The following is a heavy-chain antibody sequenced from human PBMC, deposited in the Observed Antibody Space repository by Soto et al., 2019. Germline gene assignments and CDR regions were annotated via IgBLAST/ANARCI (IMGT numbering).Heavy chain of an antibody. J-gene: IGHJ4*02. D-gene: IGHD3-10*01. V-gene: IGHV3-23*01. CDR1: GFTFSSYA. Sequence: EVQLLESGGGLVQPGGSLRLSCAASGFTFSSYAMSWVSQAPGKGLEWVSAISGSGGSTYYADSVKGRFTISRDNSKNTLDLQMNSLRAEDTAVYYCAKDLGILWCGFDYWGQGTLVTVSS. CDR3: AKDLGILWCGFDY. CDR2: ISGSGGST.